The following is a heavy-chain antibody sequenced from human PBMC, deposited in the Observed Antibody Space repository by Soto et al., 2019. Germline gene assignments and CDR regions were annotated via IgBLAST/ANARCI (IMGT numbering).Heavy chain of an antibody. V-gene: IGHV2-70*04. D-gene: IGHD6-25*01. J-gene: IGHJ4*02. CDR1: GFSLSSKGMR. CDR2: IDWDDDK. Sequence: SGPTLVNPTQTLTLTCPFSGFSLSSKGMRVSWIRQPPGKALEWLARIDWDDDKFYSPSLRTRLTISKDTSKNQVVLTMTNVDPKDTAAYDCARSPGGFTAATYCFDYWGQGTLVTVSS. CDR3: ARSPGGFTAATYCFDY.